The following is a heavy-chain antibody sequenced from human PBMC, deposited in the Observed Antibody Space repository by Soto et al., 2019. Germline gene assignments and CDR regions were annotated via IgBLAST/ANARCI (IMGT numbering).Heavy chain of an antibody. CDR1: GCSISSGGYY. D-gene: IGHD1-20*01. CDR2: IYYSGST. Sequence: PSETLSLTCTVSGCSISSGGYYWSWIRQHPGKGLEWIGYIYYSGSTYYNPSIKSRVTISVDTSKNQFSLKMSSVTAAETVVYYWARAVGGVYKVANYYCCGIDVWGQGTTVTVSS. CDR3: ARAVGGVYKVANYYCCGIDV. V-gene: IGHV4-31*03. J-gene: IGHJ6*02.